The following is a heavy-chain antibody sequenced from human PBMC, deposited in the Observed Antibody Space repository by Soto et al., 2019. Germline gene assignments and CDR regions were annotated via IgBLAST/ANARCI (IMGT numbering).Heavy chain of an antibody. CDR2: ISGSGGST. J-gene: IGHJ4*02. Sequence: EVQLLESGGGLVQPGGSLRLSCAASGFTFSSYAMSWVRQAPGKGLEWVSAISGSGGSTYYADSVKGRFTISRANSKNPLYLQMNSPRAEDTAVYYGAKEGPQLGGGYFDYWGQGTLVTVSS. V-gene: IGHV3-23*01. CDR1: GFTFSSYA. D-gene: IGHD6-13*01. CDR3: AKEGPQLGGGYFDY.